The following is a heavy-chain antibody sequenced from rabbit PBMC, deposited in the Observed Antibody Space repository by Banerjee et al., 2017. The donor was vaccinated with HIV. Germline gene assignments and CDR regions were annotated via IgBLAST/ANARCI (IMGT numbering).Heavy chain of an antibody. CDR1: GFTLSSYY. CDR3: ARRYWNAFDP. V-gene: IGHV1S40*01. Sequence: QSLEESGGDLVKPGASLTLTCTASGFTLSSYYMCWVRQAPGKGPEWIACLDGGSSGTTYYASWAKGRFTISKTSSTTVTLQMTSLTAADTATYFCARRYWNAFDPWGQGTLVTVS. J-gene: IGHJ2*01. CDR2: LDGGSSGTT.